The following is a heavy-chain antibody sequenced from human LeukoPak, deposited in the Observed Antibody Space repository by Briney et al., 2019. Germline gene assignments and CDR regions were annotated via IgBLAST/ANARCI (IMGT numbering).Heavy chain of an antibody. J-gene: IGHJ5*02. Sequence: ASVKVSCKASGYTFTSYDINWVRQATGQGLEWMGWMNPNSGNTGYAQKFQGRVTMTRNTSISTAYMELSSLRSEDTAVYYCARVWPRTRTYSSSSRNWFDPWGQGTLVTVSS. D-gene: IGHD6-6*01. CDR3: ARVWPRTRTYSSSSRNWFDP. CDR1: GYTFTSYD. V-gene: IGHV1-8*01. CDR2: MNPNSGNT.